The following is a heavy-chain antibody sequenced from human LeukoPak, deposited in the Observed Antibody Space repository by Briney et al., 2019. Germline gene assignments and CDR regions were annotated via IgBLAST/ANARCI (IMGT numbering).Heavy chain of an antibody. CDR1: GYSITSGYY. Sequence: SETLSLTCTVPGYSITSGYYWGWIRQPPGKGLEWIGRIYHRGSTNNNPSLKSRVTISVDTSKNQFSLKRSAVTAADTAVYYCARVGVSSSWGGDWFDPWGQGTLVTVSS. CDR3: ARVGVSSSWGGDWFDP. D-gene: IGHD6-13*01. V-gene: IGHV4-38-2*02. CDR2: IYHRGST. J-gene: IGHJ5*02.